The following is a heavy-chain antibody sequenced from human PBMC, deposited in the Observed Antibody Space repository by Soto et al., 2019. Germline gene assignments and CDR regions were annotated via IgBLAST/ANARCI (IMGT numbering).Heavy chain of an antibody. CDR3: ARFLPYESPHGYILGY. CDR2: VYPADSET. CDR1: GYAFPNYW. Sequence: PGESLKISCKGSGYAFPNYWIGWLRQMPGKGLEWMGMVYPADSETRYSPSFEGQVTFSADRSTNTAYVQWSRLKASDTAMFYCARFLPYESPHGYILGYWGQGTLVTVRS. V-gene: IGHV5-51*01. J-gene: IGHJ4*02. D-gene: IGHD3-22*01.